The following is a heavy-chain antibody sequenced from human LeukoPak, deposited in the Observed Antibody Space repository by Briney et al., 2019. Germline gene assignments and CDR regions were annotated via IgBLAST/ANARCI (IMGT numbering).Heavy chain of an antibody. CDR1: GGSFSGYY. Sequence: SETLSLTCAVYGGSFSGYYWSWIRQPPGKGLEWIGEINHSGSTNYNPSLKSRVTISVDTSKNQFSLKLSSVTAADTAVYYCARARREYSYGSYYYYGMDVWGQGTTVTVSS. D-gene: IGHD5-18*01. CDR2: INHSGST. CDR3: ARARREYSYGSYYYYGMDV. V-gene: IGHV4-34*01. J-gene: IGHJ6*02.